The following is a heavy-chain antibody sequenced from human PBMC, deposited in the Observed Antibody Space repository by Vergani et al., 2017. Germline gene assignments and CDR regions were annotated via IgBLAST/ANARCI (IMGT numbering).Heavy chain of an antibody. CDR3: AKLLAGTTYGFDA. D-gene: IGHD1-1*01. J-gene: IGHJ4*02. CDR2: ISGSGGST. CDR1: GFTFNHYA. Sequence: EVQLLESGGDLVQPGGSLRLSCAASGFTFNHYAMNWVRQAPGKGLEWVSGISGSGGSTYYAGSVKGRFTISRDSSKNTLDLQMNHLRADDTDVYYCAKLLAGTTYGFDAWGLGTLVTVSS. V-gene: IGHV3-23*01.